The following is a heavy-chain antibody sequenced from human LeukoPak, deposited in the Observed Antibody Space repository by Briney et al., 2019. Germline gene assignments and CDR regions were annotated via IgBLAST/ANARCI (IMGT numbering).Heavy chain of an antibody. D-gene: IGHD7-27*01. CDR3: AKNDNWGFDY. CDR1: GGSISSGDYY. Sequence: SETLSLTCTVSGGSISSGDYYWSWIRQPPGKGLEWIGYIYYSGSTYYNPSLKSRVTISVDTSKNQFSLKLSSVTAADAAVYYCAKNDNWGFDYWGQGTLVTVSS. CDR2: IYYSGST. V-gene: IGHV4-30-4*01. J-gene: IGHJ4*02.